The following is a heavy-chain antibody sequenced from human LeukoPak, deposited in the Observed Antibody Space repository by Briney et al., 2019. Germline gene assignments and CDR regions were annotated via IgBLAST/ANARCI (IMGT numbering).Heavy chain of an antibody. D-gene: IGHD4-17*01. Sequence: AGSSLILSCAASGFTFSSYGMHWGRPAPGKGLEGVAVISYDGSNKYYADSVKGRFTISRDNSKNTLYLQMNSLRAEDTAVYYCAKDRDDYGAPYGMDVWGQGTTVTVAS. CDR3: AKDRDDYGAPYGMDV. J-gene: IGHJ6*02. CDR2: ISYDGSNK. CDR1: GFTFSSYG. V-gene: IGHV3-30*18.